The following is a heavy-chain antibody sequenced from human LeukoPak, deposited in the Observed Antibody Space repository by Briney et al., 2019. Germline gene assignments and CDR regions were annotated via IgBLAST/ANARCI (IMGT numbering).Heavy chain of an antibody. CDR1: GFTFSDYY. Sequence: GGSLRLSCAASGFTFSDYYMSWIRQAPGKGLEWVSVIYSGGSTYYADSVKGRFTISRDNSKNTLYLQMNSLRAEDTAVYYCARVRAGGGYYYYYMDVWGKGTTVTVSS. V-gene: IGHV3-53*01. D-gene: IGHD3-10*01. CDR2: IYSGGST. J-gene: IGHJ6*03. CDR3: ARVRAGGGYYYYYMDV.